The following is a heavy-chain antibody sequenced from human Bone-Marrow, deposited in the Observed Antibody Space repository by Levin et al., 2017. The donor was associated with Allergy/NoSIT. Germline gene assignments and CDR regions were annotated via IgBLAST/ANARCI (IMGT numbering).Heavy chain of an antibody. CDR2: IYPGNSAT. D-gene: IGHD6-19*01. V-gene: IGHV5-51*01. J-gene: IGHJ5*02. CDR3: ARPAVAGTAVWFDP. Sequence: PGGSLRLSCKTSGYSFTNYWIGWVRQMPGKGLEWMGIIYPGNSATRYSPSLQGQVIISADKSISTAYLQWSSLKASDTAMYYCARPAVAGTAVWFDPWGQGTLVTVSS. CDR1: GYSFTNYW.